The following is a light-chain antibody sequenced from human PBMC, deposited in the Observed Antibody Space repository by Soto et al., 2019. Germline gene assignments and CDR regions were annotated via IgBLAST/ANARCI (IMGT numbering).Light chain of an antibody. Sequence: DIQLTQSPSSLSASLGDRVTITCRASQSISTYLNWYQHKPGEAPKLLVYDSSTLQTGVPSRFSGSGFGAEFTLTISGLQPADFATYYCQQSYSNPTWTFGQGTKVDI. CDR3: QQSYSNPTWT. CDR2: DSS. J-gene: IGKJ1*01. V-gene: IGKV1-39*01. CDR1: QSISTY.